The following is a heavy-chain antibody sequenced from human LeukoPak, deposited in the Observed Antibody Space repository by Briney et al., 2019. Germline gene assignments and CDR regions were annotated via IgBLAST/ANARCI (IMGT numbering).Heavy chain of an antibody. CDR3: ASAAGPFDN. CDR2: IWYDGGNK. CDR1: GFAFSTYG. D-gene: IGHD6-13*01. J-gene: IGHJ4*02. V-gene: IGHV3-33*01. Sequence: PGGSLRLSCEASGFAFSTYGMHWVRQAPGKGLEWVAVIWYDGGNKYYADSVKGRFTISRDNSKNTPYLQMNSLRAEDTAVYYCASAAGPFDNWGQGTLVTVSS.